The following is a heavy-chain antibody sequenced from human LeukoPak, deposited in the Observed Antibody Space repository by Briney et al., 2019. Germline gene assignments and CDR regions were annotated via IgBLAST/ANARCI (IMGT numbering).Heavy chain of an antibody. J-gene: IGHJ5*02. CDR1: GFTFSSFT. CDR2: ISSSSSYI. V-gene: IGHV3-21*01. CDR3: ARDLRSSGLAAGWFDP. D-gene: IGHD3-22*01. Sequence: GGSLRLSCAASGFTFSSFTMNWVRQAPGKGLEWVSSISSSSSYIYYADSLKGRFTISRDNAKNSLYLQMNSLRAEDTAVYYCARDLRSSGLAAGWFDPWGQGTLVTVSS.